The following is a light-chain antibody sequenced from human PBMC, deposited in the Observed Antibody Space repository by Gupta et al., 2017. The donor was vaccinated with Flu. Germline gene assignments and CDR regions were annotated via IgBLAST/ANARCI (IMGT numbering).Light chain of an antibody. J-gene: IGLJ3*02. CDR2: EDT. V-gene: IGLV3-10*01. Sequence: SYELPQPPSVSVSPGQTARITCSGDALPKKYAYWYQQKSGQAPVLVIYEDTKRPSGIPSRFSGSSSGTMASLTISEAQVEDEADYYCFSTDSSGHHRLFGGGTKLTVL. CDR1: ALPKKY. CDR3: FSTDSSGHHRL.